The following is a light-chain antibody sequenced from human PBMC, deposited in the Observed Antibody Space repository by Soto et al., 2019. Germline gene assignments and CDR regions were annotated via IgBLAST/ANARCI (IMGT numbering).Light chain of an antibody. V-gene: IGKV3-15*01. Sequence: EIVRTQSPVTLSVSPGERAALSCTASQHVNSNLTWYQQNPGQAPRLLIYGASTRATSIPARFSGSGSGTEFTLTISSLQSEEFAVYYCQQYNNGPPWTFGQGTKVEIK. CDR2: GAS. J-gene: IGKJ1*01. CDR3: QQYNNGPPWT. CDR1: QHVNSN.